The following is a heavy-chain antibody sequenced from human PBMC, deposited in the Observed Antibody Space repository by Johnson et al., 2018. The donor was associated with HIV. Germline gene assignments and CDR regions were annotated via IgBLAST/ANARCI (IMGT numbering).Heavy chain of an antibody. D-gene: IGHD1-26*01. V-gene: IGHV3-66*02. Sequence: MHLVESGGGLVQPGGSLRLSCVSSGFSVSDNSMSWVRQAPVKGLEWVSVIYAGDNTLYADSVKCRFTVSRDNSENTLYIQMNSLRAEDTAVYYCAREGGPVGATKAFDNWGQGTMVTVSS. J-gene: IGHJ3*02. CDR2: IYAGDNT. CDR3: AREGGPVGATKAFDN. CDR1: GFSVSDNS.